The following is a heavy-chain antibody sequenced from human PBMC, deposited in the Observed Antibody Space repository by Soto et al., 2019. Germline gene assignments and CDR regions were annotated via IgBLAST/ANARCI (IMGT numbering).Heavy chain of an antibody. V-gene: IGHV3-23*01. CDR1: GFAFGGST. CDR3: TRGGVGTTGSCDF. CDR2: ISGSAART. J-gene: IGHJ4*02. Sequence: VQVLESGGGLVQPGGSLRLSCSVSGFAFGGSTMTWVRQAPGKGLEWVSSISGSAARTYYADSVQGRFTISRDNSKSTFYLQTNSLRVEDTAEYYCTRGGVGTTGSCDFWGQGTLVAVSS. D-gene: IGHD6-13*01.